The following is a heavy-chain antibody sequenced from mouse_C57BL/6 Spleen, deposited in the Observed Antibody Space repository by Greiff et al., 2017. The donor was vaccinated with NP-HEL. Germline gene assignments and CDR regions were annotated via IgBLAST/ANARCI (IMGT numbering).Heavy chain of an antibody. V-gene: IGHV1-64*01. J-gene: IGHJ4*01. CDR2: IHPNSGST. CDR3: ANGVHYYAMDY. CDR1: GYTFTSYW. Sequence: QVQLQQPGAELVKPGASVKLSCKASGYTFTSYWMHWVKQRPGQGLEWIGMIHPNSGSTNYNEKFKSKATLTVDKSSSTAYMQRSRLTYEESAVYYCANGVHYYAMDYWGPRPSVTVSS.